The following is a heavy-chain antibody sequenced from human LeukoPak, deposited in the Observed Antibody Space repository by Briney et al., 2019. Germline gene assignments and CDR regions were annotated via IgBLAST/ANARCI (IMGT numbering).Heavy chain of an antibody. CDR2: ISSSGSTI. V-gene: IGHV3-48*04. CDR1: GFTFSSYS. Sequence: GGSLRLSCAASGFTFSSYSMNWVRQAPGKGLEWVSYISSSGSTIYYADSVKGRFTISRDNAKNSLYLQMDSLRAEDTAVYYCARVNVVRGGPHYFDYWGQGTLVTVSS. CDR3: ARVNVVRGGPHYFDY. D-gene: IGHD3-10*01. J-gene: IGHJ4*02.